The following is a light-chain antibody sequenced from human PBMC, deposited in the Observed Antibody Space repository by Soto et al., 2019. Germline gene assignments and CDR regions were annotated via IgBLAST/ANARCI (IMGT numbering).Light chain of an antibody. Sequence: DIPMTQSTSSLSASVGDRVTITCRASQGISNYLAWYEQKPGKVPKLLIYAASTLQSGVPSRFSGSGSGTDFTLTISSLQPEDGSTYSFQKYNSAHRTFGQGTKVEIQ. J-gene: IGKJ1*01. CDR1: QGISNY. CDR3: QKYNSAHRT. CDR2: AAS. V-gene: IGKV1-27*01.